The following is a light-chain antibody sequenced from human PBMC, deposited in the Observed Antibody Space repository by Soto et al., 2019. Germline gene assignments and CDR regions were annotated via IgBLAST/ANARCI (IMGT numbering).Light chain of an antibody. V-gene: IGKV3-20*01. J-gene: IGKJ1*01. CDR2: GAS. Sequence: ETVLTQSPGTLSLYPGERATLSCRASQIVSNIYLAWYQQKPGQAPRLLIYGASSRATGIPDRFSGSGSGTDFTLTIGGLEPEDFAVYYCQQSLNPKTFGQGTKVDI. CDR1: QIVSNIY. CDR3: QQSLNPKT.